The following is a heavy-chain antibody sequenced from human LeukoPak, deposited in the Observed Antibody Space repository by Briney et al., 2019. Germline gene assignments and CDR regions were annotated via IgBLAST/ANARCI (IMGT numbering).Heavy chain of an antibody. CDR1: GGTFSSYA. CDR2: IIPIFGTA. CDR3: ARLGPITMVRGVINYYYGMDV. Sequence: SVKVSCKASGGTFSSYAISWVRQAPGQGLEWMGGIIPIFGTANYAQKFQGRATITADESTSTAYMELSSLRSEDTAVYYCARLGPITMVRGVINYYYGMDVWGQGTTVTVSS. D-gene: IGHD3-10*01. V-gene: IGHV1-69*01. J-gene: IGHJ6*02.